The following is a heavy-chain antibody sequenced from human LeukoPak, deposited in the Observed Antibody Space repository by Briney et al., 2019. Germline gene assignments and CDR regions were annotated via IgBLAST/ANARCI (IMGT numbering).Heavy chain of an antibody. CDR2: IYYSGNT. Sequence: SQTLSLTCTVSGGSISSGGYYWSWIRQHPGKGLEWIGYIYYSGNTYYNPSLKSRVTISVDTSKNQFSLKLSSVTAADTAVYYCARDYGGNGGMDVWGKGTTVTVSS. CDR1: GGSISSGGYY. J-gene: IGHJ6*03. CDR3: ARDYGGNGGMDV. V-gene: IGHV4-31*03. D-gene: IGHD4-23*01.